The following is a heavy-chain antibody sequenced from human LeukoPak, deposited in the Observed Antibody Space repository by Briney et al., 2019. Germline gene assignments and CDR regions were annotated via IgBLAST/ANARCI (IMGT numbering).Heavy chain of an antibody. CDR3: ARASSGRYFDWLTGPNWYFDL. V-gene: IGHV3-7*01. CDR2: IKQDGSEK. Sequence: GGSLRLSCAASGFTFSSYWMSRVRQAPGKGLEWVANIKQDGSEKYYVDSVKGRFTISRDNAKNSLYLQMNSLRAEDTAVYYCARASSGRYFDWLTGPNWYFDLWGRGTLVTVSS. J-gene: IGHJ2*01. D-gene: IGHD3-9*01. CDR1: GFTFSSYW.